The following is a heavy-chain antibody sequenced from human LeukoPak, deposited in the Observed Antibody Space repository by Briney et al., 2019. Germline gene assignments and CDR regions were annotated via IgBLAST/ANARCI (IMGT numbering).Heavy chain of an antibody. CDR2: FYHSGST. CDR1: GYSISTGYY. V-gene: IGHV4-38-2*02. CDR3: ARRLAHLRYFDPTTWFDP. D-gene: IGHD3-9*01. J-gene: IGHJ5*02. Sequence: PSETLSLTCTVSGYSISTGYYWDWIRQPPGKGLEWIGTFYHSGSTYYNPSLKSRVTISVDTSKNQFSLKLSSVTAADTAVYYCARRLAHLRYFDPTTWFDPWGQGTLVTVSS.